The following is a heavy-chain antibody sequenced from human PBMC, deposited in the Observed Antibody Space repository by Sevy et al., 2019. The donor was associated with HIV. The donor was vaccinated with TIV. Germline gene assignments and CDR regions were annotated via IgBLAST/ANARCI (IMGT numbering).Heavy chain of an antibody. CDR1: GGSISSGSYY. V-gene: IGHV4-61*02. CDR2: IYTSGST. CDR3: ARAPTKGVVTAILAFDI. Sequence: SETLSLTCTVSGGSISSGSYYWSWIRQPAGKGLEWIGRIYTSGSTNYHPSLKSRVTMSVDTSKNQFSLKLSSVTAADTAVYYCARAPTKGVVTAILAFDIWGQGTMVTVSS. D-gene: IGHD2-21*02. J-gene: IGHJ3*02.